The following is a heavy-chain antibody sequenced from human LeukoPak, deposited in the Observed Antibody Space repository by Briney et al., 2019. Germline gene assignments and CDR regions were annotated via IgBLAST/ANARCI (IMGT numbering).Heavy chain of an antibody. Sequence: SETLSLTSAVSVGSTSSSNWWSWVRQPPGKGLEGFGEIYHSGSTNYNPSLKSRVTISVDKSKSQFSLKLRSVTAADTAVYYCARTHSSSWHPRISFQHWGQGNLVTVSA. CDR3: ARTHSSSWHPRISFQH. V-gene: IGHV4-4*02. CDR2: IYHSGST. D-gene: IGHD6-13*01. CDR1: VGSTSSSNW. J-gene: IGHJ1*01.